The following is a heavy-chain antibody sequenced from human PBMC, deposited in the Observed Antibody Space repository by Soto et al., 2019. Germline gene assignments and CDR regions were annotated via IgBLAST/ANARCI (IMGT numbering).Heavy chain of an antibody. V-gene: IGHV3-53*04. Sequence: EVQLVESGGGLVQPGGSLRLSCAASGFTVSSNYMSWVRQAPERGLEWVSVIYSDGSTFYADSVKGRFTISRHNSKNTGYLQMNSLRADDSAVYFCARSSFSDTSAYYDYWGQGALVTVSS. CDR3: ARSSFSDTSAYYDY. J-gene: IGHJ4*02. CDR2: IYSDGST. D-gene: IGHD3-22*01. CDR1: GFTVSSNY.